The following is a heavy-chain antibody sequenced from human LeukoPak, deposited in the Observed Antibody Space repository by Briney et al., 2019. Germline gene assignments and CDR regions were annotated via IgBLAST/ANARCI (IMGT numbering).Heavy chain of an antibody. Sequence: SETLSLTCTVSGGSISSGDYYWSWIRQPPGKGLEWIGYLYYSGSTNYNPSLKSRVTISVDTSKNQFSLKLSSVTAADTAVYYCARAAAALYYYGMDVWGQGTTVTVSS. V-gene: IGHV4-61*08. CDR2: LYYSGST. J-gene: IGHJ6*02. CDR3: ARAAAALYYYGMDV. D-gene: IGHD6-13*01. CDR1: GGSISSGDYY.